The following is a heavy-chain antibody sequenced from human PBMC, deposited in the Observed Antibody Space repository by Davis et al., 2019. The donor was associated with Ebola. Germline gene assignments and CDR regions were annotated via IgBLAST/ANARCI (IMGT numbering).Heavy chain of an antibody. V-gene: IGHV4-34*01. D-gene: IGHD6-13*01. CDR1: GGSFSGYY. J-gene: IGHJ6*02. Sequence: SETLSLTCAVYGGSFSGYYWSWIRQPPGKGLEWIGEINHSGSTNYNPSLKSRVTISVDTSKNQFSLKLSSVTAADTAVYYCARGPYSSSWARRYGMDVWGQGTTVTVSS. CDR3: ARGPYSSSWARRYGMDV. CDR2: INHSGST.